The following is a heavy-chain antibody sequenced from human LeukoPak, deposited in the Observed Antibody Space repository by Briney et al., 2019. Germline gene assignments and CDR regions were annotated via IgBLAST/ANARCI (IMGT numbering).Heavy chain of an antibody. Sequence: SETLSLTCTVSGYSISSGYYLGWIRQPPGKGLEWIGSIYHSESTYYNPSLKSRVTISVDTSKNQFSLKLSSVTAADTAVYYCARGQRPVPYYYYYYMDVWGKGTTVNVSS. CDR3: ARGQRPVPYYYYYYMDV. CDR1: GYSISSGYY. J-gene: IGHJ6*03. V-gene: IGHV4-38-2*02. CDR2: IYHSEST. D-gene: IGHD6-6*01.